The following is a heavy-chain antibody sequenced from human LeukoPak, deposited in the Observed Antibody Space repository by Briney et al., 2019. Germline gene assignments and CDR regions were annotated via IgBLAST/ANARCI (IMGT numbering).Heavy chain of an antibody. CDR2: IRYDGSNK. CDR1: GFTFSSYA. Sequence: GGSLRLSCSASGFTFSSYAIHWVRQAPGKGLEWVAFIRYDGSNKYYADSLKGRFTISRDNSKNTLYLQMNSLRAEDTAVYYCAKDPRLYYDSSGRQPADYWGQGTLVTVSS. V-gene: IGHV3-30*02. CDR3: AKDPRLYYDSSGRQPADY. J-gene: IGHJ4*02. D-gene: IGHD3-22*01.